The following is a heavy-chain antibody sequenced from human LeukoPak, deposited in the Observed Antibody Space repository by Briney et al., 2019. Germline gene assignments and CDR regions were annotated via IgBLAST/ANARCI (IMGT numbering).Heavy chain of an antibody. D-gene: IGHD5-12*01. Sequence: EASVKVSCKASGYTFTGYYMHWVRQAPGQGLEWMGWVKSSSGETNYAQKFQGRVTMTRDTSITTAYMELSSLRPDDTAVYYCARHSGYFFWGQGTLVTVSS. V-gene: IGHV1-2*02. CDR2: VKSSSGET. CDR1: GYTFTGYY. J-gene: IGHJ4*02. CDR3: ARHSGYFF.